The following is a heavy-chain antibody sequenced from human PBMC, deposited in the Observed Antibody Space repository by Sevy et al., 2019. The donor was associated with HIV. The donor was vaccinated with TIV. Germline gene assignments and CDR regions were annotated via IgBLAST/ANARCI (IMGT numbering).Heavy chain of an antibody. D-gene: IGHD3-16*01. CDR3: ARHDYVSTYWYFDL. V-gene: IGHV3-11*01. J-gene: IGHJ2*01. Sequence: GGSLRLSCIASGFTFSDHYMSWIRQAPGKGLEWISHISTSGGTIFYADSVKGRFTVSRDNVSSKSSLYLQMDGLRAEDTAIYYCARHDYVSTYWYFDLWGRGTLVTVSS. CDR1: GFTFSDHY. CDR2: ISTSGGTI.